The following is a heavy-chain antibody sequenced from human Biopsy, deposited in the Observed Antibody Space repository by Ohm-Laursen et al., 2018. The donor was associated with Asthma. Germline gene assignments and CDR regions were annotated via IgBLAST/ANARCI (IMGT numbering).Heavy chain of an antibody. CDR3: ARKAGSCISRTCYSLDF. CDR1: GGTFNTYV. CDR2: INSVFGTT. Sequence: SVKVSCKSLGGTFNTYVIDWVRQAPGQGLEWMGGINSVFGTTTYPQKFQDRVTITADDSASTVYIELSSLRSEDTAVYYCARKAGSCISRTCYSLDFWGQGTLVTVSS. D-gene: IGHD2-2*01. J-gene: IGHJ4*02. V-gene: IGHV1-69*13.